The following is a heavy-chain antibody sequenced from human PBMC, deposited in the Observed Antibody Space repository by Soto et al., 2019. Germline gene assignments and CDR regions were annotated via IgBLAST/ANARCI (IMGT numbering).Heavy chain of an antibody. D-gene: IGHD3-16*02. CDR3: TRPSFTFGGVIGVDY. CDR2: IRSKANSYAT. V-gene: IGHV3-73*01. J-gene: IGHJ4*02. CDR1: GFTFSGSA. Sequence: GGSLRLSCAASGFTFSGSAMHWFHQASGKGLEWVGRIRSKANSYATAYAASVKGRFTISRDDSKNTAYLQMNSLKTEDTAVYYCTRPSFTFGGVIGVDYWGQGTLVTVSS.